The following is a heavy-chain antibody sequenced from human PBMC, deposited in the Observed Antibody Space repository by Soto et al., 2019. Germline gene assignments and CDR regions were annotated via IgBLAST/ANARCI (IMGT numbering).Heavy chain of an antibody. CDR1: GGSISGGGGYY. Sequence: QVHLQESGPGLVKASQTLSLTCTVSGGSISGGGGYYWSWIRQHPGKGLEWIGYIYYSGSTYYNPSLKSRATISVDTSENQFSLKLSSVTAADTAVYYCARRASSGRDPFYFVYWGQGTLVAVSS. V-gene: IGHV4-31*03. J-gene: IGHJ4*02. CDR3: ARRASSGRDPFYFVY. D-gene: IGHD6-6*01. CDR2: IYYSGST.